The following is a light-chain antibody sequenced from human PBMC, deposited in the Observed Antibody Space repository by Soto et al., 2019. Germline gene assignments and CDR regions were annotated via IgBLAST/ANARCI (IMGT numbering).Light chain of an antibody. CDR2: KAY. Sequence: DIQMTQSPSTLSASVGDRVTITCRASQSISDWLAWYQQKPGKAPKLLIYKAYTLESGVPSRFSGSKSGTEFSLTISSLQPDDFATYYCQQYNSYSVTFGQGTKVDVK. CDR1: QSISDW. V-gene: IGKV1-5*03. CDR3: QQYNSYSVT. J-gene: IGKJ1*01.